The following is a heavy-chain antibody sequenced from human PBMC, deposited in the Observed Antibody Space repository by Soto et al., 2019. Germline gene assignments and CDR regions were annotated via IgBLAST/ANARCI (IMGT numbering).Heavy chain of an antibody. D-gene: IGHD2-2*01. V-gene: IGHV3-21*01. CDR2: ISSSSSYI. Sequence: PGGSLRLXCAASGFTFSSYSMNWVRQAPGKGLEWVSSISSSSSYIYYADSVKGRFTISRDNAKNSLYLQMNSLRAEDTAVYYCARDPIPPRYCSSTRCYAEPYYFDYWGQRTLVTVSS. CDR3: ARDPIPPRYCSSTRCYAEPYYFDY. J-gene: IGHJ4*02. CDR1: GFTFSSYS.